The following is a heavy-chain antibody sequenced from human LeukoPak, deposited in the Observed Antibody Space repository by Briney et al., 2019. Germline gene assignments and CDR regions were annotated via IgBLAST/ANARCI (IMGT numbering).Heavy chain of an antibody. D-gene: IGHD3-9*01. Sequence: ASVKVSCKASGYTFTSYDINWVRQATGQGLEWMGWMNPNSGNTGYAQKFQGRVTMTRNTSISTAYMGLSSLRSEDTAVYYCARGPGCDILTGTPTWGQGTLVTVSS. CDR2: MNPNSGNT. CDR1: GYTFTSYD. J-gene: IGHJ4*02. CDR3: ARGPGCDILTGTPT. V-gene: IGHV1-8*01.